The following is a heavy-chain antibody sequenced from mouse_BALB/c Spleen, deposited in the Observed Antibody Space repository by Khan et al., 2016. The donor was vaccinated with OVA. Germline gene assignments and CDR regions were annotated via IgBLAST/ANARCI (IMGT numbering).Heavy chain of an antibody. V-gene: IGHV1-26*01. Sequence: VQLQESGPELVMPGASVKMSCKASGYSFTDYYIKWLKQSYGESLQWVGDINPDNGDTFYNKKFKGKATLTVDNSSSPAYMQLNSLTSDDSAFYSCAKGLWDYWGQGTSLTVSS. CDR2: INPDNGDT. CDR1: GYSFTDYY. D-gene: IGHD3-3*01. J-gene: IGHJ2*03. CDR3: AKGLWDY.